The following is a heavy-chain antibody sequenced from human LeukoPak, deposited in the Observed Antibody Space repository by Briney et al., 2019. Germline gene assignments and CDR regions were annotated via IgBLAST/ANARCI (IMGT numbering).Heavy chain of an antibody. CDR2: IIPIFGTA. V-gene: IGHV1-69*05. J-gene: IGHJ4*02. CDR3: AGGRGYGPLYYFDY. CDR1: GGTFSSYA. Sequence: SVKVSCKASGGTFSSYAISWVRQAPGQGLEWMGGIIPIFGTANYAQKFQGRVTMTRNTSISTAYMELSSLRSEDTAVYYCAGGRGYGPLYYFDYWGQGTLVTVSS. D-gene: IGHD5-18*01.